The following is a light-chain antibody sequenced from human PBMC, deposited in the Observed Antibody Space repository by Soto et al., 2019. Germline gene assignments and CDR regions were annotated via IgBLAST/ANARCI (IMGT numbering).Light chain of an antibody. CDR2: DND. CDR1: SSNIGNHH. CDR3: GTWDRSLSAGV. J-gene: IGLJ1*01. Sequence: QSVLTQPPSVSAAPGQKATISCSGTSSNIGNHHVSWYQQLPGTAPKLLIHDNDRRPSGIPDRFSGSKSGTSATLGITGLQTGDEAGYFCGTWDRSLSAGVFGPGTKVTVL. V-gene: IGLV1-51*01.